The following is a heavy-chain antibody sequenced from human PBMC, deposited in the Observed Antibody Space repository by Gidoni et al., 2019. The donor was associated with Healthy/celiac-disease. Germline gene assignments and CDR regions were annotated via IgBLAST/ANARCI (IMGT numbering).Heavy chain of an antibody. CDR1: GFSLSGSA. Sequence: EVQLVESGGGLVQPGGSLTLSCAAPGFSLSGSAMHWVRQASGKGLEWVGRIRSRANSYATAYAASVKGRFTISRDDSKNTAYLQMNSLKTEDTAVYYCTRPGVGATEYYYYYGMDVWGQGTTVTVSS. V-gene: IGHV3-73*02. CDR2: IRSRANSYAT. CDR3: TRPGVGATEYYYYYGMDV. J-gene: IGHJ6*02. D-gene: IGHD1-26*01.